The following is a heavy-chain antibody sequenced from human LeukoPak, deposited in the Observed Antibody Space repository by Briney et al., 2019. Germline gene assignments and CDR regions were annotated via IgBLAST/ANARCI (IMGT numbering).Heavy chain of an antibody. CDR1: GRILSKSH. V-gene: IGHV3-30*04. CDR3: AREAYSSGRARTFDI. D-gene: IGHD6-19*01. J-gene: IGHJ3*02. CDR2: IPHDGGNK. Sequence: GESLRLSRVGSGRILSKSHMHWARQAPGKRLEWVALIPHDGGNKQYGDSAKGRFTVSRENSKNTVDLNMDSLTVDDTAIYYCAREAYSSGRARTFDIWGQGTMVTVSS.